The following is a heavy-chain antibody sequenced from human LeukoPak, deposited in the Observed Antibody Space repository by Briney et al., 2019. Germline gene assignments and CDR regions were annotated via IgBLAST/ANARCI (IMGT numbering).Heavy chain of an antibody. V-gene: IGHV3-30*18. CDR3: AKDYTGYLGMDV. CDR1: GFTFSTYG. CDR2: ISYGESNK. Sequence: GESLRLSCAASGFTFSTYGMHWVRQAPGKGLEWVAAISYGESNKYYAESVKGRFTISRDNSKNTVYLQMSSLRPEDTAVYYCAKDYTGYLGMDVWGPGTMVTVSS. J-gene: IGHJ6*02. D-gene: IGHD5-18*01.